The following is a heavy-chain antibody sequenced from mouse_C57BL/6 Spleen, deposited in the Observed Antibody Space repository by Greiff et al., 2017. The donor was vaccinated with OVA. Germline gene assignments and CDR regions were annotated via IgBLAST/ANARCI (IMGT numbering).Heavy chain of an antibody. CDR2: IYPGDGDT. CDR3: ARRGEVWDAMDY. V-gene: IGHV1-80*01. J-gene: IGHJ4*01. D-gene: IGHD4-1*01. CDR1: GYAFSSYW. Sequence: QVQLQQSGAELVKPGASVKISCKASGYAFSSYWMNWVKQRPGKGLEWIGQIYPGDGDTNYNGKFKGKATLTADKSSSTAYMQLSSLTSEDSAVYFCARRGEVWDAMDYGGQGTSVTVSS.